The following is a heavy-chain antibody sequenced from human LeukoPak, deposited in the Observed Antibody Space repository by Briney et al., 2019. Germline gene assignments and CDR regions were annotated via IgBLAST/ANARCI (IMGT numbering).Heavy chain of an antibody. CDR3: TRGRAYYDSTGYYY. J-gene: IGHJ4*02. D-gene: IGHD3-22*01. Sequence: SETLSLTCAVSGGSMTNYYWTWIRQSPGKGLEWIGHTYYSGNTNYNPSLKSRVTISIDTSKNQFSLKLSSVTAADTAVYYCTRGRAYYDSTGYYYWGRGILVTVSS. V-gene: IGHV4-59*01. CDR1: GGSMTNYY. CDR2: TYYSGNT.